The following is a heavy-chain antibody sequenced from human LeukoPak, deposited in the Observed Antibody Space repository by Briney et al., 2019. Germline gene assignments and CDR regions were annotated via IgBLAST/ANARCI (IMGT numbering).Heavy chain of an antibody. V-gene: IGHV3-21*01. Sequence: SGGSLRLSCAASGFTFSSYSMNWVRQAPGKGLEWVSSISSSSSYIYYADSVKGRFTISRDNAKNSLYLQMNSLRAEDTAVHYCARAKTLPTVTNDYWGQGTLVTVSS. CDR3: ARAKTLPTVTNDY. CDR2: ISSSSSYI. D-gene: IGHD4-17*01. J-gene: IGHJ4*02. CDR1: GFTFSSYS.